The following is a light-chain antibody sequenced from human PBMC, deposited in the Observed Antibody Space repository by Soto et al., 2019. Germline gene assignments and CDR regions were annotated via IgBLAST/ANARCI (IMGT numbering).Light chain of an antibody. V-gene: IGLV1-44*01. Sequence: QSAVTQPPSASGTPGQRVTISCSGSTSNIGSKTVNWYQQLPGAAPKLLIYSNNQRPSGVPDRFSGSKSGTSASLAISGLQSEDEADYYCAAWDDSRNGVVFGGGTKVTVL. CDR1: TSNIGSKT. J-gene: IGLJ2*01. CDR3: AAWDDSRNGVV. CDR2: SNN.